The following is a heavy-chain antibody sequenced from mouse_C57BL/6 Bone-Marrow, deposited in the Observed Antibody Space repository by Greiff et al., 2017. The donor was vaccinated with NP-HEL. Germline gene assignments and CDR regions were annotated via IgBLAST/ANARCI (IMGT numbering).Heavy chain of an antibody. CDR1: GYTFTSYW. CDR2: IDPSDSYT. D-gene: IGHD3-2*02. J-gene: IGHJ4*01. CDR3: ARGGTAQEGDYYAMDY. V-gene: IGHV1-50*01. Sequence: VQLQQPGAELVKPGASVKLSCKASGYTFTSYWMQWVKQRPGQGLEWIGEIDPSDSYTNYNQKFKGQATLTVDTSSSTAYMQLSSLTSEDSAVYYCARGGTAQEGDYYAMDYWGQGTSVTVSS.